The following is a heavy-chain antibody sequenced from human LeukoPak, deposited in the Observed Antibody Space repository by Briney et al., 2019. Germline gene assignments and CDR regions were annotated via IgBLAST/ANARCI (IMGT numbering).Heavy chain of an antibody. D-gene: IGHD3-22*01. CDR1: GDTVTSYD. Sequence: ASVKVSCKASGDTVTSYDINGVRQATGQGLEWMGWMNPNSGNTGYAQKFQGRVTMTRNTSISTAYMELSSLRSEDTAVYYCARGLETYDVSGYYWNWFDPWGQGTLVTVSS. CDR2: MNPNSGNT. CDR3: ARGLETYDVSGYYWNWFDP. J-gene: IGHJ5*02. V-gene: IGHV1-8*01.